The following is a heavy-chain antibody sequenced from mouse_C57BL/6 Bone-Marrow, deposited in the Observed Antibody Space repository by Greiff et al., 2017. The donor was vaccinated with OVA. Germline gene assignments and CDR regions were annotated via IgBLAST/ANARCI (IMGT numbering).Heavy chain of an antibody. CDR2: ISSGSSTI. J-gene: IGHJ1*03. V-gene: IGHV5-17*01. D-gene: IGHD2-5*01. Sequence: EVMLVESGGGLVKPGGSLKLSCAASGFTFSDYGMHWVRQAPEKGLEWVTYISSGSSTIYYADTVKGRFTISRDNAKNTLFLQMTSLRSEDTAMYYCAKGDYSNYEGYFDVWGTGTTVTVSS. CDR1: GFTFSDYG. CDR3: AKGDYSNYEGYFDV.